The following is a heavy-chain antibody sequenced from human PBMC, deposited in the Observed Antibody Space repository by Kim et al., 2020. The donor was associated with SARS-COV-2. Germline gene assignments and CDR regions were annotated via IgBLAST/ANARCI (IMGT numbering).Heavy chain of an antibody. J-gene: IGHJ3*02. CDR1: GGSISSGGYY. V-gene: IGHV4-31*03. Sequence: SETLSLTCTVSGGSISSGGYYWSWIRQHPGKGLEWIGYIYYSGSTYYNPSLKSRVTISVDTSKNQFSLKLSSVTAADTAVYYCARERPGLPDDAFDIWGQGTMVTVSS. CDR3: ARERPGLPDDAFDI. CDR2: IYYSGST.